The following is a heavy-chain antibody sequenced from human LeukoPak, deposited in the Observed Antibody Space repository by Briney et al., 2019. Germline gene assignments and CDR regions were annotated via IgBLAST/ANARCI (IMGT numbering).Heavy chain of an antibody. V-gene: IGHV1-2*02. D-gene: IGHD6-13*01. CDR3: ARDRSAAAGPFDY. CDR1: GYTFTSYG. Sequence: ASVKVSCKASGYTFTSYGISWVRQAPGQGLEWMGWINPNSGGTNYAQKFQGRVTMTRDMSTSTVYMELSSLRSEDTAVYYCARDRSAAAGPFDYWGQGTLVTVSS. CDR2: INPNSGGT. J-gene: IGHJ4*02.